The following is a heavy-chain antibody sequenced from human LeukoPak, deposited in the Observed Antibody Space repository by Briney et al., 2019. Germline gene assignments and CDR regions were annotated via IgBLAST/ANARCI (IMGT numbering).Heavy chain of an antibody. J-gene: IGHJ4*02. Sequence: GGSLRLSCAASGFTFSSYGMHWVRQAPGKGLEWVAFIRYDGSNKYYADSVKGRFTISRDNSKNTLYLQMNSLRAEDTAVHYCAKDLQLWFGVLDYRGQGTLVTVSS. D-gene: IGHD3-10*01. CDR3: AKDLQLWFGVLDY. V-gene: IGHV3-30*02. CDR2: IRYDGSNK. CDR1: GFTFSSYG.